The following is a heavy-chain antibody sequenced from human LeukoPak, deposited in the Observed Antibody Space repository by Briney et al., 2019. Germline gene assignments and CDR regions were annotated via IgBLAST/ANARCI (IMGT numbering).Heavy chain of an antibody. V-gene: IGHV3-64*01. Sequence: PGGPLRLSCAASGFTFSSYAMHWVRQAPGKGLEYVSAISSNGGSTYYANSVKGRFTIYRDNSKNTLYLQMGSLRAEDMAVYYCARDRFSSGIVGATILYWGQGTLVTVSS. CDR3: ARDRFSSGIVGATILY. J-gene: IGHJ4*02. CDR1: GFTFSSYA. CDR2: ISSNGGST. D-gene: IGHD1-26*01.